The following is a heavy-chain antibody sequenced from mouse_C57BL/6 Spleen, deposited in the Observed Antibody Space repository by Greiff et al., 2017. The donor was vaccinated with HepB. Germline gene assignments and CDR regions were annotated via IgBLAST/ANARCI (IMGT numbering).Heavy chain of an antibody. D-gene: IGHD2-2*01. CDR3: ARKGYDGYWYFDV. V-gene: IGHV14-3*01. CDR1: GFNIKNTY. CDR2: IDPANGNT. J-gene: IGHJ1*03. Sequence: VQLKQSVAELVRPGASVKLSCTASGFNIKNTYMHWVKQRPEQGLEWIGRIDPANGNTKYAPKFQGKATITADTSSNTAYLQLSSLISEDTAIYYGARKGYDGYWYFDVWGTGTTVTVSS.